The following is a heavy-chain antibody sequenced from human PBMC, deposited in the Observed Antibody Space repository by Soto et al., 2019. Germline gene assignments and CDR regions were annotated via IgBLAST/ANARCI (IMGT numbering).Heavy chain of an antibody. J-gene: IGHJ4*02. Sequence: GESLKISCKGSGYSFASHCVAWVRQMPEKGLEWIGTIYPGDSDTKYSSAFRGHVTISADTSVSTAYLQWRSLEATDSAIYYCARYSGSYWHYLDFWGQGTMVTV. D-gene: IGHD1-26*01. CDR1: GYSFASHC. CDR3: ARYSGSYWHYLDF. CDR2: IYPGDSDT. V-gene: IGHV5-51*01.